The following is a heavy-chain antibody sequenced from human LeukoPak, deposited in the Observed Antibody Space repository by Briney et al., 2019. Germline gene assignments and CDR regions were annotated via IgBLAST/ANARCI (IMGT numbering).Heavy chain of an antibody. CDR2: ITKNRRTA. J-gene: IGHJ6*04. Sequence: GGSLRLSCTASGFTLAAFGMSWVRQAPGKGLEWVSGITKNRRTAKLADSVRGRFSISRDTFTNKLYLQMNSLRGDDTAVYWCAKDLPGGEDDHYGFDVWGKGTTVTVSS. D-gene: IGHD3-10*01. CDR3: AKDLPGGEDDHYGFDV. CDR1: GFTLAAFG. V-gene: IGHV3-23*01.